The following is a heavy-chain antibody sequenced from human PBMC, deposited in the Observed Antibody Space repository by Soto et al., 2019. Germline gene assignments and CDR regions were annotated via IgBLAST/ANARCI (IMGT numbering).Heavy chain of an antibody. CDR3: XXXXXXXXXXAFDI. CDR2: ISWNSGSI. Sequence: EVQLVESGGGLVQPGRSLRLSCAASGFTFDDYAMHWVRQAPGKGLEWVSGISWNSGSIGYADSVKGRFTISRDNXXXXXXXXXXXXXXXXXXXXXXXXXXXXXXXXAFDIWGQGTMVTVSS. J-gene: IGHJ3*02. CDR1: GFTFDDYA. V-gene: IGHV3-9*01.